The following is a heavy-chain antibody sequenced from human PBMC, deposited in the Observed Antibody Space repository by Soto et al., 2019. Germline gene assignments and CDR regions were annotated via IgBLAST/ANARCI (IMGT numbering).Heavy chain of an antibody. Sequence: HVTLRASGPVLVKPTETVTLTCTVSGFSLNNVRMGVGWIRQPPGKALEWLAHIFSNDEESYSPSLKSRLAISRDNFTRQVVLTMTTVDPVDTATYFCARFERYSTYEDFDFRGQGILVTVSS. J-gene: IGHJ4*02. D-gene: IGHD1-26*01. CDR2: IFSNDEE. CDR1: GFSLNNVRMG. V-gene: IGHV2-26*01. CDR3: ARFERYSTYEDFDF.